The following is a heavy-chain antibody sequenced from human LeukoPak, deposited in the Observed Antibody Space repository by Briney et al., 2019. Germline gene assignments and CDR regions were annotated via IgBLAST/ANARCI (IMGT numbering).Heavy chain of an antibody. V-gene: IGHV3-21*01. CDR2: ISSSSSYI. Sequence: PGGSLRLSCAASGFTFSSYSMNWGRQAPGKGLEWVLSISSSSSYIYYADSVKGRFTISRDNAKNSLYLQMNSLRAEDTAVYYCARAPLGYCSGGSCYDLDYWGQGTLVTVSS. CDR3: ARAPLGYCSGGSCYDLDY. D-gene: IGHD2-15*01. J-gene: IGHJ4*02. CDR1: GFTFSSYS.